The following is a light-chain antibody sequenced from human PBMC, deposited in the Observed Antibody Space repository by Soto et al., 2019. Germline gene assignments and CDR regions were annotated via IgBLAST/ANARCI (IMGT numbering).Light chain of an antibody. Sequence: QSVLTQPPSASGTPGQRVTVSCSGSTSDIGTNAVNWFQHLPGTAPSLLIYTNNQRPSGVPDRFSASRSGTSASLAISGLHSEDEATYYCATWHDSFYVFGTGTKVTVL. CDR3: ATWHDSFYV. CDR2: TNN. V-gene: IGLV1-44*01. CDR1: TSDIGTNA. J-gene: IGLJ1*01.